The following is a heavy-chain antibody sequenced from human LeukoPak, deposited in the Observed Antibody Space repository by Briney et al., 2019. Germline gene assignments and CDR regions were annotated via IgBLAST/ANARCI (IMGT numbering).Heavy chain of an antibody. J-gene: IGHJ5*02. CDR2: IYYSGST. Sequence: PSETLSLTCTVSGGSLISSNYYWGWIRQPPGKGLEWIGSIYYSGSTYYNPSLKSRVTISVDTSKNQFSLKLSSVTAADTAVYYCARRDGYCSGGSCYSVSFVDPWGQGTLVTVSS. D-gene: IGHD2-15*01. V-gene: IGHV4-39*01. CDR3: ARRDGYCSGGSCYSVSFVDP. CDR1: GGSLISSNYY.